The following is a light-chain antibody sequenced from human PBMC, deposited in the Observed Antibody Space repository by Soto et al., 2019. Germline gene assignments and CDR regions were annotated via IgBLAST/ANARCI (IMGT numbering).Light chain of an antibody. V-gene: IGKV1-5*01. CDR2: DAS. CDR3: HQYETFSGT. Sequence: DIHMTQSPSTLSASVGNTVTVTWRASQSVSGWLDWYQQKPGEAPKLLIYDASALPRGVPSRLSGSGYGPKSPITIARMKTDDFATYYCHQYETFSGTFGPGTKVDI. CDR1: QSVSGW. J-gene: IGKJ1*01.